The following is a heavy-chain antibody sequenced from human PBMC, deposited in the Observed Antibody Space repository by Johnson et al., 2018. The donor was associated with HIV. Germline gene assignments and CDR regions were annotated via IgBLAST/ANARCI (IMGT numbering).Heavy chain of an antibody. CDR3: ARLPSRGGTIKDAFNI. Sequence: VQLVESGGGLVQPGGSLRLSCATSGFTFSSYWMSWVRQAPGKGLEWVANVKQDGSEKYYVDSVKGRFTISIDNAKNSLYLQMNGLRAEDTAVYYCARLPSRGGTIKDAFNIWGHGTMVTVSS. CDR1: GFTFSSYW. V-gene: IGHV3-7*05. J-gene: IGHJ3*02. CDR2: VKQDGSEK. D-gene: IGHD2-15*01.